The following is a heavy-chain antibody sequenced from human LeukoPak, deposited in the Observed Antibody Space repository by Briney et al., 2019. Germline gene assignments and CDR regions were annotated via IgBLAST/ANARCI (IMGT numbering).Heavy chain of an antibody. Sequence: PGGSLRLSCAASGVTFSDYTMNWVRQAPGRGLEWVSSISSSSSYIYYADSVKGRFTISRDNAKNSLYLQMNSLRAEDTAVYYCARKGLGPYSSGGNVAFDIWGQGTMVTVSS. V-gene: IGHV3-21*01. CDR2: ISSSSSYI. D-gene: IGHD6-19*01. J-gene: IGHJ3*02. CDR3: ARKGLGPYSSGGNVAFDI. CDR1: GVTFSDYT.